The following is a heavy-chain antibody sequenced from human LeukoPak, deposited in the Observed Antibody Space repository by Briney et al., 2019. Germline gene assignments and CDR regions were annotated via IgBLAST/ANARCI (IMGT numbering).Heavy chain of an antibody. Sequence: PSETLSLTCIVSGGSIRSGDYYWSWVRQPPGKGLEWIGDIYFNGDTYYNPSLKRRVSISVVMSKNQFSLKLSYLTAADTAVYYCARAGVVPAAIKRAFDIWGQGSVVTVSS. V-gene: IGHV4-30-4*08. CDR1: GGSIRSGDYY. CDR3: ARAGVVPAAIKRAFDI. D-gene: IGHD2-2*02. CDR2: IYFNGDT. J-gene: IGHJ3*02.